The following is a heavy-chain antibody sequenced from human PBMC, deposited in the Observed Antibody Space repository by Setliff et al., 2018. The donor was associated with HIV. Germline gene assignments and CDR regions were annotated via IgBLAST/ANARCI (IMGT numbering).Heavy chain of an antibody. V-gene: IGHV1-69*06. CDR3: ARDPFGELVGLTLGWYFDI. D-gene: IGHD3-10*01. Sequence: SVKVSCKASGGTFSSYAISWVRQAPGQGLEWMGRIIPIFGSANYAKKFQGRVTLTADKSTSTAYMDLGSMRDEDTAAYYCARDPFGELVGLTLGWYFDIWGRGTLFTVSS. CDR1: GGTFSSYA. J-gene: IGHJ2*01. CDR2: IIPIFGSA.